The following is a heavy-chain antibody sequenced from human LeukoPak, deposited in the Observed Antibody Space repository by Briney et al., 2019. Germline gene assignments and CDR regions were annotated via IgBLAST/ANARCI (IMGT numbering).Heavy chain of an antibody. Sequence: GGSLRLSCAASGFTFSNYMSWVRQAPGKGLEWVSVIYSGSSSTYYTDSVKGRFTISRHNSKNTLYLQMNSLRAEDTAVYYCARVGSGWYDFDYWGQGTLVTVSS. J-gene: IGHJ4*02. CDR2: IYSGSSST. V-gene: IGHV3-53*04. CDR1: GFTFSNY. D-gene: IGHD6-19*01. CDR3: ARVGSGWYDFDY.